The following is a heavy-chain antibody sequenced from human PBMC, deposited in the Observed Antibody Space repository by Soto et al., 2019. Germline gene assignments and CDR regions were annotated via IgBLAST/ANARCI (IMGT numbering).Heavy chain of an antibody. CDR2: IYPGDSDT. CDR1: GYSFANYW. CDR3: ARRSDSSAYYRVAD. J-gene: IGHJ4*02. Sequence: PGESLKISCKGSGYSFANYWIGWVRQMPGKGLEWMGVIYPGDSDTRYSPSFQGQVTISADKSINTAYLQWNSLKASDTAIYYCARRSDSSAYYRVADWGQGTLVTVSS. D-gene: IGHD3-22*01. V-gene: IGHV5-51*01.